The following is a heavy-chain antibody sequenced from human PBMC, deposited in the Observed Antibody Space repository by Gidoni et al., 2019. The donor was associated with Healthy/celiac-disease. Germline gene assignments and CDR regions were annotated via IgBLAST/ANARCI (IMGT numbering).Heavy chain of an antibody. Sequence: QVQLQQWGAGLLKPSETLSLTCAVYGGSFSGYYWSWIRQPPGKGLEWIGEINHSGSTNYNPSLKSRVTISVDTSKNQFSLKLSSVTAADTAVYYCARGIRYCSGGSCYAHNYYYYYMDVWGKGTTVTVSS. CDR1: GGSFSGYY. CDR3: ARGIRYCSGGSCYAHNYYYYYMDV. D-gene: IGHD2-15*01. CDR2: INHSGST. V-gene: IGHV4-34*01. J-gene: IGHJ6*03.